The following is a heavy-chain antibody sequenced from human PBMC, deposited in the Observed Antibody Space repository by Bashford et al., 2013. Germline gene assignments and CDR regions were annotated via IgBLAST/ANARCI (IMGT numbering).Heavy chain of an antibody. CDR2: IKQDGSDK. CDR3: ARFGDGAGVVTNDAFDI. Sequence: GSLRLSCVASGFTFRNYWMSWVRQAPGKGLELVANIKQDGSDKHYVDSVKGRFTISRDNAKNSLYLQMNNLRDEDTAVYYCARFGDGAGVVTNDAFDIWGQGTMVTVSS. V-gene: IGHV3-7*01. J-gene: IGHJ3*02. CDR1: GFTFRNYW. D-gene: IGHD2-21*02.